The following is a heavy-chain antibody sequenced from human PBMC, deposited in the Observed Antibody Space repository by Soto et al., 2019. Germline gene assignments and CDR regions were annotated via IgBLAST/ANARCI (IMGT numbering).Heavy chain of an antibody. D-gene: IGHD6-13*01. Sequence: QVQLVQSGAEVKKPGASGKVSCKASGYTFTSFDINWVRQAPGQGLEWMGWMNPATGNTGYAQKFQGRVTMTRNTSINTAYMELSSLRSEDTAVYFCARGGDTSTWYDLDYWGQGALVTVSS. CDR2: MNPATGNT. J-gene: IGHJ4*02. CDR1: GYTFTSFD. V-gene: IGHV1-8*01. CDR3: ARGGDTSTWYDLDY.